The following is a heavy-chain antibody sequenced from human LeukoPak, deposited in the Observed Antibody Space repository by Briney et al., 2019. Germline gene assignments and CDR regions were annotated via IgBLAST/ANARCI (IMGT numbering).Heavy chain of an antibody. CDR2: INPNSGGT. CDR1: GYTFTSNY. D-gene: IGHD3-22*01. CDR3: AREVVQYDSSGWATKTFDY. V-gene: IGHV1-2*02. J-gene: IGHJ4*02. Sequence: ASVKVSCKAFGYTFTSNYMHWVRQAPGQGLEWMGWINPNSGGTNYAQKFQGRVTMTRDTSISTAYMELSRLRSDDTAVYYCAREVVQYDSSGWATKTFDYWGQGTLVTVSS.